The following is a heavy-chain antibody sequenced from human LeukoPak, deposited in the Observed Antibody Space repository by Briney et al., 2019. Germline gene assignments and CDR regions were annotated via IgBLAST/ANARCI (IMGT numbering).Heavy chain of an antibody. J-gene: IGHJ3*02. CDR1: GFSLSTTGVG. V-gene: IGHV2-5*01. CDR2: IYWNDDK. CDR3: AQASCSSTSCYTPVGFDI. Sequence: SGATLVNHTQALTLTCTCSGFSLSTTGVGVGWIRQPPGKALEWLALIYWNDDKRYSPSLKSRLTITKDTPKTQVVLTMTNMDPVDPSTYYCAQASCSSTSCYTPVGFDIWGQGTMVTVSS. D-gene: IGHD2-2*02.